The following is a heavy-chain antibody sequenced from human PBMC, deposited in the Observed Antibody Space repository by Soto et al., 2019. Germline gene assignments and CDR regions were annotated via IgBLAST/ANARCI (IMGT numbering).Heavy chain of an antibody. CDR3: ARLGGYYQAFDN. D-gene: IGHD3-3*01. Sequence: SETLALTCTVSGGSISSSYLSWIRQPPGKGLEWIGYIYYTGTTTYNPSIKSRVTISVDSSKNQFSLNLTSVSAADTAVYYCARLGGYYQAFDNWGQGTLVTVS. CDR2: IYYTGTT. CDR1: GGSISSSY. V-gene: IGHV4-59*08. J-gene: IGHJ4*02.